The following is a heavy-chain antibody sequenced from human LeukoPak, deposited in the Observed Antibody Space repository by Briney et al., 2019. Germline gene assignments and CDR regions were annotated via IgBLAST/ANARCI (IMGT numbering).Heavy chain of an antibody. D-gene: IGHD3-3*01. V-gene: IGHV1-2*02. CDR2: INPNSGGT. CDR1: GYTFTGYR. CDR3: ARITYYDFWSGHHYYMDV. Sequence: ASVKVSCKASGYTFTGYRMHWVRQAPGQGLEWMGWINPNSGGTNYAQKFQGRVTMTRDTSISTAYMELSSLRSEDTAVYYCARITYYDFWSGHHYYMDVWGKGTTVTVSS. J-gene: IGHJ6*03.